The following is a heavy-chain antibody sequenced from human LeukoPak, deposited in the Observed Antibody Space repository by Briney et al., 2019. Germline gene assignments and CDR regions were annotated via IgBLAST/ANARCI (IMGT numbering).Heavy chain of an antibody. D-gene: IGHD3-10*01. CDR3: ARDASWFEDPYYFDY. J-gene: IGHJ4*02. Sequence: PGGSLRLSCAASGFTFSSYSMNWVRQAPGKGLEWVSSISSSSSYIYYADSVKGRFTISRDNAKNSLYLQMNSLRAEDTAVYYCARDASWFEDPYYFDYWGQGTLVTVSS. V-gene: IGHV3-21*01. CDR2: ISSSSSYI. CDR1: GFTFSSYS.